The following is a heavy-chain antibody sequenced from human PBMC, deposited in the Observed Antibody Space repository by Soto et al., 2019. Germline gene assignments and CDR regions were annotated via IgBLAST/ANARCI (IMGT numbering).Heavy chain of an antibody. J-gene: IGHJ4*02. CDR3: VRDMQVWSLDS. Sequence: EVQLVESGGGLVQPGESLRLSCAASGLTFRSYWMHWVRQAPGKGLVWVSRINTDGSVAMYVDSVKGRFTISRDNAKNTLYLHLNSLIAEDTAVYYCVRDMQVWSLDSWRQGILVTVSS. D-gene: IGHD1-26*01. CDR1: GLTFRSYW. CDR2: INTDGSVA. V-gene: IGHV3-74*03.